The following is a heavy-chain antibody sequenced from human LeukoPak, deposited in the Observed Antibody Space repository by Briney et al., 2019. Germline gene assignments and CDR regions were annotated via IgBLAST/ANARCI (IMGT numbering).Heavy chain of an antibody. D-gene: IGHD6-13*01. CDR1: GFTFSSYG. J-gene: IGHJ4*02. CDR2: IWYDGSNK. V-gene: IGHV3-33*06. Sequence: PGRFLRLSCAASGFTFSSYGMHWVRQAPGKGLEWVAVIWYDGSNKYNADSVKGRFTISRDNSKNTLYLQMNSLRVEDTAVYYCAKDAYSSRDIDYWGQGTLVTVSS. CDR3: AKDAYSSRDIDY.